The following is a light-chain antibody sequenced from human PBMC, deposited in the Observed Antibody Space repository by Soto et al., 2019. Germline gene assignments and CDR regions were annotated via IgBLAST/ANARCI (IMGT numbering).Light chain of an antibody. CDR1: QSVSNN. CDR3: QQYSSWPFT. V-gene: IGKV3-15*01. CDR2: GAS. Sequence: EIVLTQSPATLSVFPGEKATLSCGASQSVSNNLAWYHQKPGQAPRPLIYGASTRATGVPARFSGSGSGTELTLTISSLQSEDSAIYYCQQYSSWPFTFGPGTKVAI. J-gene: IGKJ3*01.